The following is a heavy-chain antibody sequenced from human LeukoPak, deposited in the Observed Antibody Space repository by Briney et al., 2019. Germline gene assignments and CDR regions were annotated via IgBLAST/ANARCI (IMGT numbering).Heavy chain of an antibody. V-gene: IGHV3-30*04. CDR3: ARGLSGSYWDYYSYYMDV. Sequence: GGSLRLSCAASGFTFSNHAMHWVRQAPGEGLEWVAVISYDGSNKYYADSVKGRFTISRDNSKNTLYLQMNSLRAEDTALYYCARGLSGSYWDYYSYYMDVWGKGTTVTVSS. CDR2: ISYDGSNK. J-gene: IGHJ6*03. D-gene: IGHD1-26*01. CDR1: GFTFSNHA.